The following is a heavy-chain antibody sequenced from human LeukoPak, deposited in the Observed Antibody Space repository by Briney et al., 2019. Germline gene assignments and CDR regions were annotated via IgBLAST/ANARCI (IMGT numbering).Heavy chain of an antibody. V-gene: IGHV3-30-3*01. CDR1: GFTFTNYA. Sequence: GGSLRLSCAASGFTFTNYALHWVRQAPGKGLEWVAVISYDGTNKYYADSVKGRFTISRDNSKNTLSLQINSLRAEDTAVYYCARLMGERSLFDYWGQGVLVTVSS. D-gene: IGHD1-26*01. CDR2: ISYDGTNK. CDR3: ARLMGERSLFDY. J-gene: IGHJ4*02.